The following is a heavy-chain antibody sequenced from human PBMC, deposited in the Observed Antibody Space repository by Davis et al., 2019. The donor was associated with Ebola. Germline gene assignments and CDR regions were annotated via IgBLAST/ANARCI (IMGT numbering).Heavy chain of an antibody. J-gene: IGHJ4*02. Sequence: GESLNISCAASGFTFSSYSMNWVRQAPGKGLERVSYIRSSSSTIYYADSVKGRFTISRDNAKNSLYLQMNSLRDEDTAVYYCASQPGTLRSPFDYWGQGTLVTVSS. CDR1: GFTFSSYS. CDR2: IRSSSSTI. D-gene: IGHD5-12*01. V-gene: IGHV3-48*02. CDR3: ASQPGTLRSPFDY.